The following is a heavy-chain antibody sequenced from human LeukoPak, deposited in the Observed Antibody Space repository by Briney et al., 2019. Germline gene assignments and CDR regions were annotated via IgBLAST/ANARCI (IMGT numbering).Heavy chain of an antibody. J-gene: IGHJ4*02. CDR1: GFPFSYYA. V-gene: IGHV3-33*01. CDR3: ARELFGSGSCPDG. CDR2: IWSDGSNK. D-gene: IGHD3-10*01. Sequence: PGRSLRLSCSASGFPFSYYAIHWVRQAPGKGLEWVALIWSDGSNKYYADSVKGRITISRDNSKNTVYLQMNSLRAEDTAVYYCARELFGSGSCPDGWGQGTLVTVSS.